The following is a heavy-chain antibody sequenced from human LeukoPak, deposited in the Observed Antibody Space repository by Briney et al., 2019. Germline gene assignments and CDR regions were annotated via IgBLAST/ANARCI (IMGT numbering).Heavy chain of an antibody. CDR3: ARDGGHCSGGSCYHDGFDI. Sequence: GGSLRLSCAASGLTFSTYSMNWVRQAPGKGLEWVSSINSRSSHIYYADSVKGRFTISRDNAKNSLYLQMNSLRAEDTAVYYCARDGGHCSGGSCYHDGFDIWGQGTTVTVSS. CDR2: INSRSSHI. V-gene: IGHV3-21*01. D-gene: IGHD2-15*01. CDR1: GLTFSTYS. J-gene: IGHJ3*02.